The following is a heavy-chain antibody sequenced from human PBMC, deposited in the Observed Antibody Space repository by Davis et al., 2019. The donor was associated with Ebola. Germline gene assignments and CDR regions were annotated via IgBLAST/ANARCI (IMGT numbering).Heavy chain of an antibody. V-gene: IGHV3-30-3*01. CDR2: VSHDGGHE. CDR3: ARDRDGRTWYIDY. J-gene: IGHJ4*02. D-gene: IGHD5-24*01. CDR1: GFIFSEYA. Sequence: GESLKISCAASGFIFSEYAMHWVRQTPGKGLEWVASVSHDGGHENYADSVKGRFSISRDNSKNTLDLQLNSLRTEDTAVYYCARDRDGRTWYIDYWGQGTLVTVSS.